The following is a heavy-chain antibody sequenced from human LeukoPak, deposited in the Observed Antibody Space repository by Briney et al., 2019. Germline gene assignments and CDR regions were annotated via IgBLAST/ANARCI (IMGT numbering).Heavy chain of an antibody. CDR2: IYYSGST. Sequence: PSETLSLTCTVSGGSISSYYWSWIRQPPGKGLEWIGYIYYSGSTNYNPSLKSRVTISVDTSKNQFSLKLSSVTAADTAVYYCARVDQQLVDFDFWGQGTLVTVSS. D-gene: IGHD6-13*01. V-gene: IGHV4-59*01. J-gene: IGHJ4*02. CDR3: ARVDQQLVDFDF. CDR1: GGSISSYY.